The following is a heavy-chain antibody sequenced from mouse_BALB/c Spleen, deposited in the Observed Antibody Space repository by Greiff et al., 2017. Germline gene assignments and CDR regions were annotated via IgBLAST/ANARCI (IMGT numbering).Heavy chain of an antibody. CDR3: ERNGELRLRGSAMDY. Sequence: VQLKQSGPELVKPGASVKMSCKASGYTFTSYVMHWVKQKPGQGLEWIGYINPYNDGTKYNEKFKGKATLTSDKSSSTAYMELSSLTSEDSAVYYCERNGELRLRGSAMDYWGQGTSVTVSS. V-gene: IGHV1-14*01. CDR2: INPYNDGT. CDR1: GYTFTSYV. J-gene: IGHJ4*01. D-gene: IGHD1-2*01.